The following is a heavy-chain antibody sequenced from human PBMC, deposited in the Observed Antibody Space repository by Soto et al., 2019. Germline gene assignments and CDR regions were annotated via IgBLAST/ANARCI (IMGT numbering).Heavy chain of an antibody. V-gene: IGHV4-39*01. Sequence: PSEALSLTCTVSGGSISSSSYYWGWIRQPPGKGLEWIGSIYHSGGTYYNPSLKSRVTISVDTSKNQFSLNLSSVTAADTAVYYCARGPYYHQNPYSSGWYFNYWGQGALVTVSS. D-gene: IGHD6-19*01. CDR1: GGSISSSSYY. J-gene: IGHJ4*02. CDR3: ARGPYYHQNPYSSGWYFNY. CDR2: IYHSGGT.